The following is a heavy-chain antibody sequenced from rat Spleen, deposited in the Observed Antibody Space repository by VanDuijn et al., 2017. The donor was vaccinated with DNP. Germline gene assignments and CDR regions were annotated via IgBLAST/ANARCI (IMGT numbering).Heavy chain of an antibody. D-gene: IGHD5-1*01. CDR3: AIQLGVFDY. Sequence: EVQLQESGPGLVKPSQSLSLTCSVTGYSITSNYKWSWIRKFPGNKLEWMGYINNAGNTNYNPSLKSRFSITIDTSKNQFLLQVNSVGTEDTATYYCAIQLGVFDYWGQGVMVTVSS. V-gene: IGHV3-3*01. J-gene: IGHJ2*01. CDR1: GYSITSNYK. CDR2: INNAGNT.